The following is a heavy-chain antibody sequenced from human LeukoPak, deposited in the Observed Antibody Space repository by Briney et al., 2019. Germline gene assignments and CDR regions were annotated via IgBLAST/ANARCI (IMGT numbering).Heavy chain of an antibody. D-gene: IGHD3-22*01. CDR1: GDSVSNNNTA. J-gene: IGHJ4*02. Sequence: SQTLSLTCVISGDSVSNNNTAWNWIRQSPSRGLEWLGRTYYRSKWYNDYAVSVKSRMTINPDTSKNQFSLQLRSVTPEDTAVYYCARFDSRRKNFDYWGQGALLTVSS. CDR2: TYYRSKWYN. CDR3: ARFDSRRKNFDY. V-gene: IGHV6-1*01.